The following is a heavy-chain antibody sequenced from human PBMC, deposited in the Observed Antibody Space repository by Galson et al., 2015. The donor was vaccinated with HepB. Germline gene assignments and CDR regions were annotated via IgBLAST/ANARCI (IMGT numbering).Heavy chain of an antibody. CDR1: GFTFSTYA. J-gene: IGHJ6*02. V-gene: IGHV3-23*01. Sequence: SLRLSCAASGFTFSTYAMTWVRQAPGKGLEWVSSIGGSGGSTYYADSVKGRFTISRDNSKNTLYLQMNSLRAEDTAIYYCATGYSRGWAYYGMDVWGQGTTVTVSS. CDR3: ATGYSRGWAYYGMDV. CDR2: IGGSGGST. D-gene: IGHD6-19*01.